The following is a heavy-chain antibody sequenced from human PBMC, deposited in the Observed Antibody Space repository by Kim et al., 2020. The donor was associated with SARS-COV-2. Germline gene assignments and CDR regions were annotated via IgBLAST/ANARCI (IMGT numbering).Heavy chain of an antibody. CDR2: ISYDGSNK. CDR3: AKDARYSSSWYY. D-gene: IGHD6-13*01. Sequence: GGSLRLSCAASGFTFSSYGMHWVRQAPGKGLEWVAVISYDGSNKYYADSVKGRFTISRDNSKNTLYLQMNSLRAEDTAVYYCAKDARYSSSWYYWGQGTLVTVSS. V-gene: IGHV3-30*18. J-gene: IGHJ4*02. CDR1: GFTFSSYG.